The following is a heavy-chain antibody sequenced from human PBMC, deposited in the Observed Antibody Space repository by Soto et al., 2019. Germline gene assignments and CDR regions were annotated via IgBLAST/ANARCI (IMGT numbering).Heavy chain of an antibody. CDR1: GFTFSSNY. J-gene: IGHJ4*02. CDR2: IKTDGSST. CDR3: ARAPRVAEVYYFAY. D-gene: IGHD6-19*01. Sequence: EVQLVESGGGLVQPGGSLRLSCAASGFTFSSNYMHWVRQAPGKGLVWVSRIKTDGSSTTYADSVKGRFTISRDNAQNTLNLQMNRQRAEDTAVYYFARAPRVAEVYYFAYWGRGTPVTVSS. V-gene: IGHV3-74*01.